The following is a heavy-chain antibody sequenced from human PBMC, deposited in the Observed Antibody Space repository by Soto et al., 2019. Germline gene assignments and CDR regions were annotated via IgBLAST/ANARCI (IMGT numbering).Heavy chain of an antibody. D-gene: IGHD6-6*01. CDR3: AREGRLSNWFDP. CDR2: INHSGST. Sequence: SETLSLTCAVYGGSFSGYYWSWIRQPPGKGLEWIGEINHSGSTNYNPSQKGRVTISVDTSKNQFSLKLSSVTAAVTSLYYCAREGRLSNWFDPWGQGTLVTVSS. V-gene: IGHV4-34*01. CDR1: GGSFSGYY. J-gene: IGHJ5*02.